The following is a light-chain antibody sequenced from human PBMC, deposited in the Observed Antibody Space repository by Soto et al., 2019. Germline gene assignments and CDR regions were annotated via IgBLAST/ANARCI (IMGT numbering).Light chain of an antibody. CDR1: QSISSY. J-gene: IGKJ4*01. CDR2: AAS. Sequence: DIQMTQSPSSLSASVGDRVTITCRASQSISSYLNWYQQKPGKAPKLLIYAASSLQSGVPSRFSGSGSGTDFTLTISSLQPEDFATYYCLQHNSYPHTFGGGTKVEIK. V-gene: IGKV1-39*01. CDR3: LQHNSYPHT.